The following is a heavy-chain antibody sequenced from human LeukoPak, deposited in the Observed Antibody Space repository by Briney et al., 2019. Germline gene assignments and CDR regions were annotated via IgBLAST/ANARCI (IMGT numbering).Heavy chain of an antibody. J-gene: IGHJ4*02. Sequence: ASVKVSCKASGYTFTSYGISWVRQAPGKGLEWMGGFDPEDGETIYAQKFQGRVTMTEDTSTDTAYMELSSLRSEDTAVYYCATGIGRGVIILLDYWGQGTLVTVSS. V-gene: IGHV1-24*01. CDR2: FDPEDGET. D-gene: IGHD3-10*01. CDR1: GYTFTSYG. CDR3: ATGIGRGVIILLDY.